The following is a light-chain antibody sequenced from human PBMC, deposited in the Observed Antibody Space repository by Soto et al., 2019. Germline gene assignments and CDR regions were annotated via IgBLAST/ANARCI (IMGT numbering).Light chain of an antibody. CDR3: CSYAGSSPYV. Sequence: QSVLTQPASVSGSPGQSITISCTGTSSDVGSYNLVSWYQQHPGKAPKLMIYESSKRPSGVSNRFSGSKSGNTASLTISGIQAEDEADYYCCSYAGSSPYVFRTGTKLTVL. J-gene: IGLJ1*01. V-gene: IGLV2-23*01. CDR1: SSDVGSYNL. CDR2: ESS.